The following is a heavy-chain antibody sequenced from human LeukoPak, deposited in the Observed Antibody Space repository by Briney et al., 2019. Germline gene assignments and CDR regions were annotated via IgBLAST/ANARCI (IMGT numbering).Heavy chain of an antibody. J-gene: IGHJ4*02. V-gene: IGHV3-23*01. D-gene: IGHD3-10*01. Sequence: GGSLRLSCAASGFTFSSYAMSWVRQAPGKGLECVSSTSGSGGNTYYADSVKGRFTISRDNSKNTLYLQMNSLRAEDTAVYYCATDYNYGSGSYQAYYFDYWGQGTLVTVSS. CDR2: TSGSGGNT. CDR3: ATDYNYGSGSYQAYYFDY. CDR1: GFTFSSYA.